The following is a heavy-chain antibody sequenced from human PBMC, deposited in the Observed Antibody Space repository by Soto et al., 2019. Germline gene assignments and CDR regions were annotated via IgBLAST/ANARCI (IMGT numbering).Heavy chain of an antibody. D-gene: IGHD6-19*01. J-gene: IGHJ4*02. CDR2: ISYDGSNK. V-gene: IGHV3-30-3*01. CDR3: ARESSGWPMDY. Sequence: PWGSLRLSCAASVFTFSICSMHWVRQAPGKGLEWVAVISYDGSNKYYADSVKGRFTISRDNSKNTLYLQMNSLRAEDTAVYYCARESSGWPMDYWGQGTLVTVSS. CDR1: VFTFSICS.